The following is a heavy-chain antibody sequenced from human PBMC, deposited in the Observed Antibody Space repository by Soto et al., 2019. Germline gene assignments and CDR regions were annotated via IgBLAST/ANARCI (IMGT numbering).Heavy chain of an antibody. J-gene: IGHJ4*02. Sequence: SETLSLTCTVSGGSVSSGSYYWGWIRQPPGKGLEWIGYIYYSGSTNYNPSLKSRVTISVDTSKNQFSLKLSSVTAADTAVYYCARGVTMVRGVILYYFDYWGQGTLVTVSS. CDR3: ARGVTMVRGVILYYFDY. D-gene: IGHD3-10*01. CDR1: GGSVSSGSYY. CDR2: IYYSGST. V-gene: IGHV4-61*01.